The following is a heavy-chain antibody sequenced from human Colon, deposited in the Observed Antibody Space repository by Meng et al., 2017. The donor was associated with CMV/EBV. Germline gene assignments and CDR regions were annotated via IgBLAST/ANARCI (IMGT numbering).Heavy chain of an antibody. CDR2: LSASGDTT. D-gene: IGHD1-26*01. V-gene: IGHV3-23*01. J-gene: IGHJ4*02. CDR1: GFTLSSYA. CDR3: AKSGSWPGYFDY. Sequence: CAYSGFTLSSYAMTWVRQAPGKGLEWVSFLSASGDTTYYADSVKGRFTISRDNSKNTLYLQMNSLRAEDTAKYYCAKSGSWPGYFDYWGQGTLVTVSS.